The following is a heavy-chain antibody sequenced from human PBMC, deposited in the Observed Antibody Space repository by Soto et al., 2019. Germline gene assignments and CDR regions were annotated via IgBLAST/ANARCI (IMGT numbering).Heavy chain of an antibody. Sequence: QVQLVESGGNVVQPGGSLRLSCAASGFTYSRYSMHWVRQAPGKGLEWVAIISYDGINKYYADSVQGRFTISRDNSKNTLYLQMDSLRNDDTAVYFCGSVPLPLLSSDYYDMDVWGQGTTVTVSS. J-gene: IGHJ6*02. CDR2: ISYDGINK. V-gene: IGHV3-30-3*01. CDR3: GSVPLPLLSSDYYDMDV. D-gene: IGHD2-15*01. CDR1: GFTYSRYS.